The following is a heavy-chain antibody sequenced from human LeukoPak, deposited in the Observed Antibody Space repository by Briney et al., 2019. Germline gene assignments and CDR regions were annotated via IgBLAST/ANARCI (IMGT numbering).Heavy chain of an antibody. CDR1: GFTFSGSA. D-gene: IGHD3-10*01. Sequence: GGSLKLSCAASGFTFSGSAMHWVRQASGKGLEWVGRIRSKANSYATAYAASVKGRFTISRDDSKNTAYLQMNSPKTEDTAVYYCTRGASVHWAFAGYYYGMDVWGQGTTVTVSS. V-gene: IGHV3-73*01. CDR3: TRGASVHWAFAGYYYGMDV. J-gene: IGHJ6*02. CDR2: IRSKANSYAT.